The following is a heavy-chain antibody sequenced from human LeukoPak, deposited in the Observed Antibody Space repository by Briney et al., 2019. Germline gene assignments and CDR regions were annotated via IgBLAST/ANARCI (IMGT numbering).Heavy chain of an antibody. D-gene: IGHD3-3*01. CDR2: VNPLDGSI. V-gene: IGHV1-8*01. CDR1: GFALTHAD. Sequence: GSVRVSCKAYGFALTHADMSWVRQAPGQGLEWLGWVNPLDGSIYYSQEFQGRITMTGYTSTDTAFMELNSLTLEDSAVYFCARFRLHRKRIFSSYFQFYGLDVWGQGTTVT. J-gene: IGHJ6*02. CDR3: ARFRLHRKRIFSSYFQFYGLDV.